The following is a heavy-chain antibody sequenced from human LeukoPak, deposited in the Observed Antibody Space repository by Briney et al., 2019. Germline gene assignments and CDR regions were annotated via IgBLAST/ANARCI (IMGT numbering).Heavy chain of an antibody. D-gene: IGHD3-16*02. CDR3: ARRTYSYGFRFDP. CDR2: IDYSGSA. V-gene: IGHV4-39*01. J-gene: IGHJ5*02. CDR1: GGSINSGGYY. Sequence: PSETLSLTCNVSGGSINSGGYYWGWIRQPPGKGLEWIGSIDYSGSAVYSPSRKSRLTISVDTSKNQFSLRVASVTAADTAVYYCARRTYSYGFRFDPWGQGTLVTVSS.